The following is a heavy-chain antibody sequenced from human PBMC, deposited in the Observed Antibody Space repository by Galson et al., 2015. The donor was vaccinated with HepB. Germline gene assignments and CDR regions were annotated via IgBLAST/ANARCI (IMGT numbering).Heavy chain of an antibody. V-gene: IGHV1-18*01. Sequence: SVKVSCKASGYDFTSRGVSWARQAPGKGLEWMGWVSTLNGNTNYAQKFHGRVTLTTDPSTTTVYMDLTGLRSDDTAVYYCARQFYAFQNSHYYYHIDVWGEGTRVTVSS. CDR3: ARQFYAFQNSHYYYHIDV. CDR1: GYDFTSRG. J-gene: IGHJ6*03. D-gene: IGHD2/OR15-2a*01. CDR2: VSTLNGNT.